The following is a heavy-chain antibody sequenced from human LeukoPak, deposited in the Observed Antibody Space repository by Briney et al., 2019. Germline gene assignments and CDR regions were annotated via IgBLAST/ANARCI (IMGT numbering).Heavy chain of an antibody. CDR2: INRGGST. CDR3: ARGDGLFDP. CDR1: GGSFSGYY. V-gene: IGHV4-34*01. J-gene: IGHJ5*02. D-gene: IGHD5-24*01. Sequence: SETLSLTCAVYGGSFSGYYWSWIRQPPGKGLEWIGEINRGGSTNYNPSLKSRVTISVDTSKNQFSLKLSSVTAADTAVYYCARGDGLFDPWGQGTLVTVSS.